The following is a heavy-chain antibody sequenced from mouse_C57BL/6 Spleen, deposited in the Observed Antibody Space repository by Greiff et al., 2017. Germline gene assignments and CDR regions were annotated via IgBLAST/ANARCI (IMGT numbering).Heavy chain of an antibody. Sequence: VQLQQSGPGLVQPSQRLSITCTVSGFSLTSYGVHWVRQSPGKGLEWLGVIWSGGSTDSNAAFISRLSISKDKSKSQVFFKMNSLQADDTAIYYCARNAMDDWGQGTSVTVSS. CDR2: IWSGGST. CDR3: ARNAMDD. CDR1: GFSLTSYG. J-gene: IGHJ4*01. V-gene: IGHV2-2*01.